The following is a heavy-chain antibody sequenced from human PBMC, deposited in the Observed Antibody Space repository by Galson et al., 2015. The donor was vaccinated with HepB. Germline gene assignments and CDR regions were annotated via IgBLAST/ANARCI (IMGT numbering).Heavy chain of an antibody. Sequence: SVKVSCKASGYTFTSYGISWVRQAPGQGLEWMGWISAYNGNTNYAQKLQGRVTMTTDTSTSTASMELRSLRSDDTAVYYCARWGGYSKDGAFDYWGQGTLVTVSS. CDR1: GYTFTSYG. J-gene: IGHJ4*02. CDR2: ISAYNGNT. CDR3: ARWGGYSKDGAFDY. V-gene: IGHV1-18*01. D-gene: IGHD6-13*01.